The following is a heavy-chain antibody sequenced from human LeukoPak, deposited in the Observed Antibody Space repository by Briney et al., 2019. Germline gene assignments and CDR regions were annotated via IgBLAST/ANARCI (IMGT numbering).Heavy chain of an antibody. Sequence: GASVKVSCKASGYTFTGYYMHWVRQAPGQGLEWMGWINPNSGGTNYAQKFQGRVTMTRDTSISTAYMELSRLRSDDTAVYYCAREIHLIQLWSARRYNNWFDPWGQGTLVTVSS. CDR3: AREIHLIQLWSARRYNNWFDP. D-gene: IGHD5-18*01. CDR1: GYTFTGYY. CDR2: INPNSGGT. J-gene: IGHJ5*02. V-gene: IGHV1-2*02.